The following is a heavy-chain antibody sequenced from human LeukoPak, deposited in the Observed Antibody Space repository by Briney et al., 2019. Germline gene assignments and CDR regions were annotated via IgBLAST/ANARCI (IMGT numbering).Heavy chain of an antibody. D-gene: IGHD3-3*01. CDR3: VRGARLGVVERAVFDI. V-gene: IGHV3-48*04. CDR1: GFTFNNYA. CDR2: ISSSDGTI. Sequence: GGSLRLSCVASGFTFNNYAMSWVRQAPGKGLEWVSYISSSDGTIYYADSVKGRFTISRDNAKNSLYLQMNSLRAEDTAVYSCVRGARLGVVERAVFDIWGQGTMVTVSS. J-gene: IGHJ3*02.